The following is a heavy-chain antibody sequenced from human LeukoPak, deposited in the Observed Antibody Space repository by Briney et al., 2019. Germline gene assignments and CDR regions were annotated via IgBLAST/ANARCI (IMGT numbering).Heavy chain of an antibody. J-gene: IGHJ4*02. Sequence: GGSLRLSCAASGFTFSNYAMHWVRQAPGKGLEWVALISYDGSNIKYADSVKGRFTISRDDSKNTLYLQMNSLRAEDTAVYYCARLKAVAGMNLPPDYWGQGTLVTVSS. CDR2: ISYDGSNI. V-gene: IGHV3-30*04. CDR1: GFTFSNYA. D-gene: IGHD6-19*01. CDR3: ARLKAVAGMNLPPDY.